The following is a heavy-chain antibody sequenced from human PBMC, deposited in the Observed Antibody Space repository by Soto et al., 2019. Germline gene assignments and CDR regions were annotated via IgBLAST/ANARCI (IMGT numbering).Heavy chain of an antibody. D-gene: IGHD3-22*01. V-gene: IGHV1-69*13. J-gene: IGHJ6*02. CDR1: GGTFSSYA. Sequence: ASVKVSCKASGGTFSSYAISWVRQAPGQGLEWIGGIIPIFGTANYAQKFQGRVTITADESTSTAYMELSSLRSEDTAVYYCARAGNYYDSSGYYRTVNYYYYGMDVWGQGTTVTVSS. CDR2: IIPIFGTA. CDR3: ARAGNYYDSSGYYRTVNYYYYGMDV.